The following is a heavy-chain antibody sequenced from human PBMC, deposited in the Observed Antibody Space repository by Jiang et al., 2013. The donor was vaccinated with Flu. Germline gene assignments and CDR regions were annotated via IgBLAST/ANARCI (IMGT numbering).Heavy chain of an antibody. CDR2: INHSGST. Sequence: GKGLEWIGEINHSGSTNYNPSLKSRVTISVDTSKNQFSLKLSSVTAADTAVYYCARGRAYSSSWYRYFQHWGQGTLVTVSS. J-gene: IGHJ1*01. D-gene: IGHD6-13*01. V-gene: IGHV4-34*01. CDR3: ARGRAYSSSWYRYFQH.